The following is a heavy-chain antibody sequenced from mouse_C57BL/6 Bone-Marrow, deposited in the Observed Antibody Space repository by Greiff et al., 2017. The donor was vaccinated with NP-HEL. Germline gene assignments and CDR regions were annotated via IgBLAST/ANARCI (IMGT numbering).Heavy chain of an antibody. CDR3: ARQDGYWRYYYAMDY. CDR2: ISNGGGST. Sequence: EVMLVESGGGLVQPGGSLKLSCAASGFTFSDYYMYWVRQTPEKRLEWVAYISNGGGSTYYPDTVKGRFTISRDNAKNTLYLQMSRLKSEDTAMYYCARQDGYWRYYYAMDYWGQGTSVTVSS. D-gene: IGHD2-3*01. J-gene: IGHJ4*01. V-gene: IGHV5-12*01. CDR1: GFTFSDYY.